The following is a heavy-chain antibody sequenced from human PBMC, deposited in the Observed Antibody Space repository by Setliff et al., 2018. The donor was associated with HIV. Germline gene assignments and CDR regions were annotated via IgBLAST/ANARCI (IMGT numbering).Heavy chain of an antibody. CDR1: GGSISSHY. CDR3: ARPGSSSSYYAMDV. D-gene: IGHD3-10*01. Sequence: SETLSLTCSFSGGSISSHYWSWIRQTPGKGLEWIGTIYNAGRISYNPSLRSRVTFSVDPSQNQFSLILRSVTAADTAVYYCARPGSSSSYYAMDVWGQGTAVTVSS. V-gene: IGHV4-59*11. J-gene: IGHJ6*02. CDR2: IYNAGRI.